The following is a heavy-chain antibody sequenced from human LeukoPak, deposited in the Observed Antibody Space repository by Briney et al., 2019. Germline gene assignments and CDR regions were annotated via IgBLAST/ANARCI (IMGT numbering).Heavy chain of an antibody. CDR1: GGSFSGYY. CDR2: INHSGST. D-gene: IGHD1-26*01. J-gene: IGHJ6*02. Sequence: SETLSLTCAVYGGSFSGYYWSWIRQPPGKGLEWIGEINHSGSTNYNPFLKSRVTISVDTSKNQFSLKLSSVTAADTAVYYCARGLTSSGSPTRELLRYYYYYGMDVWGQGTTVTVSS. V-gene: IGHV4-34*01. CDR3: ARGLTSSGSPTRELLRYYYYYGMDV.